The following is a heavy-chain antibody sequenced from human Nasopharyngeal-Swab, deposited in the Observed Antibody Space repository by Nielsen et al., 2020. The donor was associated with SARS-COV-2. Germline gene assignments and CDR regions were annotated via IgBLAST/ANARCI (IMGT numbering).Heavy chain of an antibody. Sequence: GSLRLPCAASGFTFSYYSMSWVRQAPGKGLEWVSSISGSGSYIFYADSVKGRFTISRDNAKNSLYLQMNSLRVEDTAVYYCARVHCSRSSCSAPDYYYYYMDVWGKGTTVTVSS. V-gene: IGHV3-21*01. CDR2: ISGSGSYI. CDR3: ARVHCSRSSCSAPDYYYYYMDV. J-gene: IGHJ6*03. CDR1: GFTFSYYS. D-gene: IGHD2-2*01.